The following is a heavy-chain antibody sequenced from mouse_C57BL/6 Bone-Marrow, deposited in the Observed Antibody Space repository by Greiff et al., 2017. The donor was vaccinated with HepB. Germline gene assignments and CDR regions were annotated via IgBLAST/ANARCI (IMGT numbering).Heavy chain of an antibody. J-gene: IGHJ3*01. Sequence: QVQLQQSGAELVKPGASVKISCKASGYAFSSYWMNWVKQRPGKGLERIGQIYPGDGDTNYNGKFKGKATLTADKSSSTAYMPLSSLTSEDSAVYCCARRGVNWAWFAYWGQGTLVTVSA. V-gene: IGHV1-80*01. CDR1: GYAFSSYW. CDR3: ARRGVNWAWFAY. D-gene: IGHD4-1*01. CDR2: IYPGDGDT.